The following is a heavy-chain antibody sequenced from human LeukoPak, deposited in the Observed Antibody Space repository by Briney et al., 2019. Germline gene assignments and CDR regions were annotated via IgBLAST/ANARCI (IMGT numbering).Heavy chain of an antibody. CDR3: ATRYCSIAACRASSYKCMDD. J-gene: IGHJ6*04. CDR2: IRGDESRL. CDR1: GFSIRTFW. V-gene: IGHV3-7*01. D-gene: IGHD2-2*01. Sequence: GGSLRLSCVASGFSIRTFWMTWVRQAPGKGLEWVANIRGDESRLYYVDSVKGRFTISRDNAKNSVHLQMNSLRAEDTAVYYCATRYCSIAACRASSYKCMDDWGKGTTVTVSS.